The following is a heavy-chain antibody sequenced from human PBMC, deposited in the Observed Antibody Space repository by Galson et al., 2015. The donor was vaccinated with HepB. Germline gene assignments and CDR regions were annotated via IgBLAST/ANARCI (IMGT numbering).Heavy chain of an antibody. J-gene: IGHJ4*02. CDR1: GYTFTSYY. CDR3: ARVDGPIRSFDY. Sequence: SVKVSCKASGYTFTSYYMHWVRQAPGQGLEWMGIINPSGGSTSYAQKFQGRVTMTRDMSISTAYMELSRLRSDDTAVYYCARVDGPIRSFDYWGQGTLVTVSS. V-gene: IGHV1-46*01. D-gene: IGHD5-24*01. CDR2: INPSGGST.